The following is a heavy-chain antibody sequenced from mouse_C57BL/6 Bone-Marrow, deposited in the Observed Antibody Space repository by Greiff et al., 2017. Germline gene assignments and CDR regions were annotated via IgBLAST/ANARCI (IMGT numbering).Heavy chain of an antibody. Sequence: VQRVESGAELARPGASVKLSCTASGYTFTSYGISWVKQRTGQGLEWIGEIYPRSGNTYYNEKFKGKATLTADKSSSTAYMELRSLTSEDSAVYFCARKLGRGFDYWGQGTTLTVSS. CDR1: GYTFTSYG. D-gene: IGHD4-1*01. V-gene: IGHV1-81*01. CDR3: ARKLGRGFDY. CDR2: IYPRSGNT. J-gene: IGHJ2*01.